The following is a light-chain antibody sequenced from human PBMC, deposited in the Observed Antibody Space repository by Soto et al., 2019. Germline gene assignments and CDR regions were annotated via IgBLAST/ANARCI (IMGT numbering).Light chain of an antibody. J-gene: IGKJ2*01. CDR2: GAS. CDR3: QQYNSWPYT. V-gene: IGKV3-15*01. CDR1: QSISSN. Sequence: EIMMTQPPATLSVSPGQRATLSCWSSQSISSNLAWYQHKRGQAPRLLFYGASTRTTGVPARFSGSGSGTGFTLTISSLQSEDFAIYYCQQYNSWPYTFGQGTKLEIK.